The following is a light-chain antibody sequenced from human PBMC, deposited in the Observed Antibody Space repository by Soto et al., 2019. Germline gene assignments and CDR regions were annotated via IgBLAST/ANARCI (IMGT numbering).Light chain of an antibody. CDR2: DAS. J-gene: IGKJ3*01. CDR3: QQRSNWPPG. Sequence: EIVLTQSPATLSLSPGERATLSCRASQSVSSYLAWYQQKPGQAPRLLIYDASNSATGIPARFSGSGSGTDFTLTISSLEPEDFAVYYCQQRSNWPPGFGHGTKVDIK. CDR1: QSVSSY. V-gene: IGKV3-11*01.